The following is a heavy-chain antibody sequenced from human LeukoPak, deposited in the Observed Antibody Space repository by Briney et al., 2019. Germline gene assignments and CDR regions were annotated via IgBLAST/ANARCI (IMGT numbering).Heavy chain of an antibody. V-gene: IGHV1-8*01. CDR3: ACIQRAERLFDY. CDR2: MNPNSCNT. Sequence: AAVKVSCKASGYAFPSYDNNWVRQATGQGLEWMGWMNPNSCNTGYAQKFQGRVTMTRNTSISTAYMELSSLRSEYTAENYCACIQRAERLFDYWGQGTLVTVST. CDR1: GYAFPSYD. J-gene: IGHJ4*02.